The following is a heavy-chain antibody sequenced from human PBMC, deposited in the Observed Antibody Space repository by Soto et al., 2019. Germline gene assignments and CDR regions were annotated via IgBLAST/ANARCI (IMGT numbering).Heavy chain of an antibody. CDR3: AKELQRGMDV. V-gene: IGHV1-2*02. CDR1: GYTFSVYH. D-gene: IGHD4-4*01. Sequence: QLHLVQSGAEVKQPGASVTVSCKASGYTFSVYHMHWVRQAPGQGLEWMGWVHPNSGGTNYAQSFEGRVTMTRDTSINTAYMELSRLTSDDTAVYYCAKELQRGMDVWGQGTTVTVSS. CDR2: VHPNSGGT. J-gene: IGHJ6*02.